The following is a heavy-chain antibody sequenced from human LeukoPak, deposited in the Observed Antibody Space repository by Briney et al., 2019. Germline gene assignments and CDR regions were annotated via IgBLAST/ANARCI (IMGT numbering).Heavy chain of an antibody. CDR2: INHSGST. V-gene: IGHV4-34*01. CDR3: ARGRRVVPAAMYYYYYMDV. Sequence: SETLSLTCAVYGGSFSGYYWSWIRQPPGKGLEWIGEINHSGSTNYNPSLKSRVTISVDTSKNQFSLKLSSVTAADTAVYYCARGRRVVPAAMYYYYYMDVWGKGTTVTVSS. CDR1: GGSFSGYY. J-gene: IGHJ6*03. D-gene: IGHD2-2*01.